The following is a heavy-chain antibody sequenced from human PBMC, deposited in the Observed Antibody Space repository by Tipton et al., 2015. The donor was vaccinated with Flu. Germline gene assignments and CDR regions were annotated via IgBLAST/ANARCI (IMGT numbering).Heavy chain of an antibody. V-gene: IGHV3-21*01. CDR3: ARDGYGSGRGFDY. D-gene: IGHD3-10*01. CDR2: ISSTSDYI. J-gene: IGHJ4*02. CDR1: GFTFSSYS. Sequence: GSLRLSCAASGFTFSSYSINWVRQAPGKGLEWVSSISSTSDYIYYADSVKGRFTISRDNAKNSLYLQMNSLRAEDTAVYYCARDGYGSGRGFDYWGQGTLVTVSS.